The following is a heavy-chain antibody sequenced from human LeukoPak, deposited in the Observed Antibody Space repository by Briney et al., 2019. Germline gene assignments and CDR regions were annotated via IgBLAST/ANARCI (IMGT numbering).Heavy chain of an antibody. CDR1: GFTFSSYW. CDR2: IKQDGSEK. CDR3: ARDGAGTTSELFDY. Sequence: GGSLRLSCAASGFTFSSYWMSWVRQAPGKGLEWVANIKQDGSEKYYVDSVKGRFTISRDNAKNSLYLQMNSLRAEDTAVYYCARDGAGTTSELFDYWGQGTLVTVSS. D-gene: IGHD1-7*01. J-gene: IGHJ4*02. V-gene: IGHV3-7*01.